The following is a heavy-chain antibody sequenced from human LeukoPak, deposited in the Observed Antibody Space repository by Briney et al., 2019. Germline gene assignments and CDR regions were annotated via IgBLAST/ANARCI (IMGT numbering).Heavy chain of an antibody. CDR3: ARVHKGELYPTRDY. D-gene: IGHD3-16*01. CDR1: GFTFSSYS. CDR2: ISSSSSTI. J-gene: IGHJ4*02. Sequence: GGSLRLSCAASGFTFSSYSMNWVRQAPGEGLEWVSYISSSSSTIYYADSVKGRFTISRDNAKNSLYLQMNSLRAEDTAVYYCARVHKGELYPTRDYWGQGTLVTVSS. V-gene: IGHV3-48*01.